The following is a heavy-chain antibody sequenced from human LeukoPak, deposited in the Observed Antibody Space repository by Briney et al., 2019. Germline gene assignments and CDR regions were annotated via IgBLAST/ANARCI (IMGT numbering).Heavy chain of an antibody. D-gene: IGHD6-19*01. CDR1: GGSISSYY. V-gene: IGHV4-4*09. Sequence: SETLSLTCTVSGGSISSYYWSWVRQPPGKGLEWIGYIYTSGSTNYNPSLKSRVTISVDTSKNQFSLKLSSVTAADTAVYYCAQSRGYYFDYWDQGTLVTVSS. J-gene: IGHJ4*02. CDR3: AQSRGYYFDY. CDR2: IYTSGST.